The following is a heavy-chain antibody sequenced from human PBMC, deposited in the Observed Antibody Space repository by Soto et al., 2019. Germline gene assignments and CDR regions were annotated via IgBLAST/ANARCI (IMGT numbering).Heavy chain of an antibody. V-gene: IGHV3-30-3*01. D-gene: IGHD3-22*01. CDR2: ISYDGSNK. CDR3: ARDHILFYDSSGPTYYFDY. Sequence: QVQLVESGGGVVQPGRSLRLSCAASGFTFSSYAMHWVRQAPGKGLEWVAVISYDGSNKNYADSVKGRFTISRDNPKNTMYLQMNSLTAEDTAVYYCARDHILFYDSSGPTYYFDYWGQGTLVTVSS. J-gene: IGHJ4*02. CDR1: GFTFSSYA.